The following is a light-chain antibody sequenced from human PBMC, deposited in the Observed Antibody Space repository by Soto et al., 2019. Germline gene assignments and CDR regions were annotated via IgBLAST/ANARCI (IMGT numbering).Light chain of an antibody. CDR2: NVY. CDR1: SSDVGAYNF. J-gene: IGLJ1*01. Sequence: QSALTQPASVSGSPGQSITISCTGTSSDVGAYNFVSWHQQHPGKAPKLMIYNVYDRPSGISYRFSGSKSGNTASLAISGLQSEDEGDYYCSAWDNSLNGYVFGPGTKLTVL. CDR3: SAWDNSLNGYV. V-gene: IGLV2-14*03.